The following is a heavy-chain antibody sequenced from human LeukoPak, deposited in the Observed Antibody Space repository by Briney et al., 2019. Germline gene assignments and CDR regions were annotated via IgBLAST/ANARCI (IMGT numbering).Heavy chain of an antibody. J-gene: IGHJ5*02. D-gene: IGHD1-20*01. CDR3: AKDKPEWYNWKNWFDP. CDR1: GFTFSSYG. Sequence: GGSLRLSCAASGFTFSSYGMHWVRQAPGKGLEWVAFIRYDGSNKYYADSVRGRFTVSRDNSKNTLYLQMNSLRAEDTAVYYCAKDKPEWYNWKNWFDPWGQGTLVTVSS. V-gene: IGHV3-30*02. CDR2: IRYDGSNK.